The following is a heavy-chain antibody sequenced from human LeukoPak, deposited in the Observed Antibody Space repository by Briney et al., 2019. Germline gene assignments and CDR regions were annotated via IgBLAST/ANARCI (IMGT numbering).Heavy chain of an antibody. Sequence: GGSLRLSCAASGFTFSNYWMHWVRQAPGKGLVWVSRINSDGINTSYADSVKGRFTISRDNAKNTLYLQMNSLRAEDTAVYYCASSPFMGSGWYDWGQGTLVTVSS. CDR2: INSDGINT. D-gene: IGHD6-19*01. V-gene: IGHV3-74*01. CDR3: ASSPFMGSGWYD. CDR1: GFTFSNYW. J-gene: IGHJ4*02.